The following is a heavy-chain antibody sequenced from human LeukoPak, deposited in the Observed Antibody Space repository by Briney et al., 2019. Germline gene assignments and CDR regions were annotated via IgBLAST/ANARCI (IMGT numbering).Heavy chain of an antibody. CDR2: ISAYNGNT. V-gene: IGHV1-18*01. CDR3: ARDSGSGIVATTFDY. J-gene: IGHJ4*02. Sequence: ASVKVSCKASGYTFTSYGISWVRQAPGQGLERMGWISAYNGNTNYAQKLQGRVTMTTDTSTSTAYMELRSLRSDDTAVYYCARDSGSGIVATTFDYWGQGTLVTVSS. D-gene: IGHD5-12*01. CDR1: GYTFTSYG.